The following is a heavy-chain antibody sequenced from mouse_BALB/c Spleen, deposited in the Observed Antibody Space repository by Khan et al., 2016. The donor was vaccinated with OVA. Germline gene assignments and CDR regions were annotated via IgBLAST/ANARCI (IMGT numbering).Heavy chain of an antibody. Sequence: QVQLQQPGAELVRPGTSVKMSCKAAGYTFTKYWIGWVKQRPGHGLEWIGDIYPGGGNTNYNEKFKGKATLTADTSSSTAYMQRSSLTSEDSAIYYCARPNYYGSTYDTMDDWGQGTSVTVSS. J-gene: IGHJ4*01. D-gene: IGHD1-1*01. CDR2: IYPGGGNT. CDR1: GYTFTKYW. V-gene: IGHV1-63*02. CDR3: ARPNYYGSTYDTMDD.